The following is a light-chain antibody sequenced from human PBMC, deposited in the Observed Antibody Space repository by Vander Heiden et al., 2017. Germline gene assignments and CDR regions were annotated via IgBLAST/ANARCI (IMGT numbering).Light chain of an antibody. J-gene: IGKJ2*01. CDR2: GLS. V-gene: IGKV3-15*01. Sequence: EIVITQPPPTLSVSPGETPTLSCRASQSVSSNLAGDQQKPGQAPRFLIYGLSTRATAILGRFSASASGTDFTRTIRSVESEAFECHDCQQRGTFGQGTKLEIK. CDR3: QQRGT. CDR1: QSVSSN.